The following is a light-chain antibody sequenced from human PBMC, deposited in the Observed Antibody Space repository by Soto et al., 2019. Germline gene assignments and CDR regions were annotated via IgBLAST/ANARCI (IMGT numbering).Light chain of an antibody. Sequence: EIVLTQSPGTLSLSPGERATLSCRASQSVSSSYLAWYQQKPGQAPRLLIYGASSRATGIPDRFSGSGSGTDFTLTISRMEPEDFAVYYCQQYGSSLWTFGPSTKVEIK. V-gene: IGKV3-20*01. CDR3: QQYGSSLWT. CDR2: GAS. CDR1: QSVSSSY. J-gene: IGKJ1*01.